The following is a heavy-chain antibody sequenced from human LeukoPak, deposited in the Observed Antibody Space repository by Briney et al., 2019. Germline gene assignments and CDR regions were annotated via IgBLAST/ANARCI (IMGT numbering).Heavy chain of an antibody. D-gene: IGHD6-13*01. Sequence: GASVRVSCKASDYTFDRYGITWVRQAPGQGLEWMGWNSAYNGNTNYAQKLQGRVTMTTATSTSTAYMELRSLRSDDTAVYYCARGDGGSSWYWDYYYYGMDVWGQGTTVTVSS. CDR1: DYTFDRYG. CDR3: ARGDGGSSWYWDYYYYGMDV. J-gene: IGHJ6*02. V-gene: IGHV1-18*01. CDR2: NSAYNGNT.